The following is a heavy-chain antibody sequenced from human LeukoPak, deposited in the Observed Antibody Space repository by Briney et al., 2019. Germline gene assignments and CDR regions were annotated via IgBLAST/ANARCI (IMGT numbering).Heavy chain of an antibody. CDR2: IYYSGST. Sequence: SETLSLTCTVSGGSISSYYWSWIRQPPGKGLEWIGYIYYSGSTNYNPSLKSRVTISVDTSKNQFSLKLSSVTAADTAVYYCARGYSNYNYWFDPWGQGTLVTVSS. CDR3: ARGYSNYNYWFDP. V-gene: IGHV4-59*12. J-gene: IGHJ5*02. D-gene: IGHD4-11*01. CDR1: GGSISSYY.